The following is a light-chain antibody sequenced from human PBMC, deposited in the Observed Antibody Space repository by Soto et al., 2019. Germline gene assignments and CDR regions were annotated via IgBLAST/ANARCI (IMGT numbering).Light chain of an antibody. V-gene: IGKV2-28*01. J-gene: IGKJ1*01. CDR2: LGS. Sequence: DIVMTQSPLSLPVTPGEPASISCRSSESLLHSNGYNYLDWYLQKPGQSPQLLIFLGSNRASGVPDRFSCSGSGTDFTLKISRVAAADVGVSYCMQALQAPWTFGLGTKVDIK. CDR1: ESLLHSNGYNY. CDR3: MQALQAPWT.